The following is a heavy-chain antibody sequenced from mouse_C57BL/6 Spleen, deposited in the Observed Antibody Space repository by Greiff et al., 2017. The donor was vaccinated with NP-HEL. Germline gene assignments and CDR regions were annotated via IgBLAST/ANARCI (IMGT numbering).Heavy chain of an antibody. Sequence: EVMLVESGGGLVKPGGSLKLSCAASGFTFSSYAMSWVRQTPEKRLEWVATISDGGSYTYYPDNVQGRFTISRDNAKNNLYLQMSHLKSEATAMYYCARNWDVGYYFDYWGQGTTLTVSS. CDR2: ISDGGSYT. CDR3: ARNWDVGYYFDY. D-gene: IGHD4-1*01. V-gene: IGHV5-4*03. J-gene: IGHJ2*01. CDR1: GFTFSSYA.